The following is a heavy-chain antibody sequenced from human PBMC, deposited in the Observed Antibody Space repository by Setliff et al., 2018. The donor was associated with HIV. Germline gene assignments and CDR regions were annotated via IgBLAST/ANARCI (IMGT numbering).Heavy chain of an antibody. V-gene: IGHV6-1*01. CDR3: ARQYCGGDCHFYYYMDV. CDR2: TYYRSKWSN. D-gene: IGHD2-21*02. Sequence: SQTLSLTCAISGDSVSSNTAAWNWIRQSPSRGLEWLGRTYYRSKWSNDYAVSVKSRITINPDTSKNQFSLQLNSVTPEDTAVYYCARQYCGGDCHFYYYMDVWGKGTTVTVSS. J-gene: IGHJ6*03. CDR1: GDSVSSNTAA.